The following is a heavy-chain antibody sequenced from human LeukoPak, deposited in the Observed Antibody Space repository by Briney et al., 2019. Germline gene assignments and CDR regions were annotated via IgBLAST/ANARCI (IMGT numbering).Heavy chain of an antibody. J-gene: IGHJ4*02. D-gene: IGHD6-19*01. CDR2: IGSSSGPI. CDR3: ATDGRSSGWYGFDY. Sequence: PGGSLRLSCAASGFTFSTYSMQWVRQAPGKGLEWVSYIGSSSGPIHYADSVKGRITISRDNARSTLYLQMNSLRAEDTAVYYCATDGRSSGWYGFDYWGQGILVTVSS. CDR1: GFTFSTYS. V-gene: IGHV3-48*04.